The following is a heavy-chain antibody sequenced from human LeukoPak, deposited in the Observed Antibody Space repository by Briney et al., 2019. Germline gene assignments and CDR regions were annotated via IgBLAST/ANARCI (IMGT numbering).Heavy chain of an antibody. CDR1: CVSISSSSYD. J-gene: IGHJ6*03. CDR3: ARAGRHLGYMDV. CDR2: IYYSGST. D-gene: IGHD3-10*01. Sequence: SETVSLTGTVSCVSISSSSYDCRWIRQPPGKGLELIGYIYYSGSTNYNPSPKSRVTLSIAKSQNQFSLKLSSVTAADPAEYYCARAGRHLGYMDVWGKGTTVTISS. V-gene: IGHV4-61*05.